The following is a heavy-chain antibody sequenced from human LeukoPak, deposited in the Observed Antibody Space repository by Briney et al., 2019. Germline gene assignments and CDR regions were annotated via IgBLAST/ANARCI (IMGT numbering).Heavy chain of an antibody. Sequence: ASVKVSCKASGYTFTGYFMHWVRQAPGQGLEWMGWINPNSGGTNYAQKFQGRVTMTRDTSISTAYMELSRLRSDDTAVYYCVTGFTTMAVDYFDYWGQGTLVTVS. CDR3: VTGFTTMAVDYFDY. V-gene: IGHV1-2*02. D-gene: IGHD5-18*01. J-gene: IGHJ4*02. CDR2: INPNSGGT. CDR1: GYTFTGYF.